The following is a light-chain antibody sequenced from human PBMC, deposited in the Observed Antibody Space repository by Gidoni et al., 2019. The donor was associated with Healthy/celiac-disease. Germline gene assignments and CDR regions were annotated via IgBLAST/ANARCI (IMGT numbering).Light chain of an antibody. Sequence: IQMTQYTFSLSASVGDRVTITCPASQCISNYLVWYQQKPGKGPKLLSYAASTLQSGVPSRFSGSGSWTDFTLTISSLQPEDVATYYCQKYNRAPRFXGXTKVEIK. J-gene: IGKJ4*02. CDR3: QKYNRAPR. V-gene: IGKV1-27*01. CDR2: AAS. CDR1: QCISNY.